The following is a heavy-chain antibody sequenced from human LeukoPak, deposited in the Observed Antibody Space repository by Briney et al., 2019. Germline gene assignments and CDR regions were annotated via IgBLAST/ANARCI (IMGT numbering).Heavy chain of an antibody. CDR3: ASDPFTISAYDAFNI. J-gene: IGHJ3*02. D-gene: IGHD3-3*02. V-gene: IGHV3-7*01. Sequence: GGSLRLSCVASGFTFSTYWMSWVRQAPGKGLEWVAIINQDGSDKYYVDSVKGRLTISRDNAKNSLYLQMNSLRVEDTAVYYCASDPFTISAYDAFNIWGQGTVVTVSS. CDR2: INQDGSDK. CDR1: GFTFSTYW.